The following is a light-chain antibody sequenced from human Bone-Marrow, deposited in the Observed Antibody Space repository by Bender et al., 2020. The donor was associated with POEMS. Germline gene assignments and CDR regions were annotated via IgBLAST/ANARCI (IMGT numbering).Light chain of an antibody. Sequence: SSVVTQSPSVSVAPGQTATISCGADNIGRNSVHWYRQKPGQAPVLVVYDDSGRPSGIPERFSGSSSGNTATLTISETQVVDEADYFCQTWDTKKTVIFGGGTRLTVL. CDR2: DDS. J-gene: IGLJ2*01. CDR1: NIGRNS. V-gene: IGLV3-21*02. CDR3: QTWDTKKTVI.